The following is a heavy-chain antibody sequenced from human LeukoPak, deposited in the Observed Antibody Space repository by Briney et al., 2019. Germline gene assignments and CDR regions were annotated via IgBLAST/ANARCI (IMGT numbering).Heavy chain of an antibody. D-gene: IGHD6-13*01. CDR1: GFTFSSYW. V-gene: IGHV3-7*01. CDR3: ARDGHLGYSSSWFTPFDY. CDR2: IKQDGSEK. Sequence: GGSLRLSCAASGFTFSSYWMSWVRQAPGKGLEWVANIKQDGSEKYYVDSVKGRFTISRDNAKNSLYLQMNSLRAEDTAVYYCARDGHLGYSSSWFTPFDYWGQGTLVTVSS. J-gene: IGHJ4*02.